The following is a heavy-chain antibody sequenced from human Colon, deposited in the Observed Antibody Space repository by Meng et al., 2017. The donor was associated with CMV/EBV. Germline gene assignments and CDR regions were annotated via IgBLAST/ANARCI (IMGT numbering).Heavy chain of an antibody. CDR1: GAPISNFF. Sequence: QLQLQESGPGPVRPSETLSRTCSVSGAPISNFFWSWIRQSAGMRLEWIGRIQSDGNTYYNPSLKSRVTVSQDTSKNQISLRLRSVTAADTAVYYCATGSGDFDHWGQGTLVTVSS. V-gene: IGHV4-4*07. J-gene: IGHJ4*02. D-gene: IGHD1-26*01. CDR3: ATGSGDFDH. CDR2: IQSDGNT.